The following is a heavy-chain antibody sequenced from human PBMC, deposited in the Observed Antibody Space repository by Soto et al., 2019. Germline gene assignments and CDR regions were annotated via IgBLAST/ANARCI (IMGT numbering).Heavy chain of an antibody. V-gene: IGHV1-18*01. CDR1: GYSFTTHD. D-gene: IGHD2-15*01. CDR3: ARDDLNRGGKYFDY. Sequence: QVQLVQSGAEVKKPGASVKVSCKASGYSFTTHDITWLRQAPGKGLEWVGGISTDRGDTIYPQNLQGRVTMTTDSPTSTVYMELKSLRSDETAVYYCARDDLNRGGKYFDYWGQGTLVTVSS. J-gene: IGHJ4*02. CDR2: ISTDRGDT.